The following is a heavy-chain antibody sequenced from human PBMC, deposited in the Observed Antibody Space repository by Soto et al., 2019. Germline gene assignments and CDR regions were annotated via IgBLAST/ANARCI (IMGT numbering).Heavy chain of an antibody. D-gene: IGHD1-1*01. Sequence: GGSLRLSCAASGFTFSSYSMNWVRQAPGKGLEWVSYISSSSSTIYYADSVKGRFTISRDNAKNSLYLQMNSLRDEDTAVYYCARALSWNPEDAFDIWGQGTMVTVSS. CDR1: GFTFSSYS. CDR3: ARALSWNPEDAFDI. J-gene: IGHJ3*02. V-gene: IGHV3-48*02. CDR2: ISSSSSTI.